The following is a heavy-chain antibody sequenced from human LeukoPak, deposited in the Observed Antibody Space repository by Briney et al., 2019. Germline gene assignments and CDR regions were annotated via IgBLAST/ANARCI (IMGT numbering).Heavy chain of an antibody. CDR1: GDSIRSYY. D-gene: IGHD1-26*01. V-gene: IGHV4-59*01. J-gene: IGHJ4*02. Sequence: PSETLSLTCTVSGDSIRSYYWSWIRQPPGKGLEWIGNIHYGGSTNYNPSLKSRVTISVDTSKNQFSLKLSSVTAADTAVYYCARGEGGFDCWGQGTLVTVSS. CDR2: IHYGGST. CDR3: ARGEGGFDC.